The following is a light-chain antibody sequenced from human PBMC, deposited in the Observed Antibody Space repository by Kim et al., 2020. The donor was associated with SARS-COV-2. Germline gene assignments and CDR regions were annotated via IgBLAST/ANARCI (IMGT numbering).Light chain of an antibody. Sequence: APVGNGVPITCGGSQGISSWLAWYQQKPGKAPKLLIYGASTLQSGVPSRFSGSDSGTDFTLTISSLQPEDFATYYCQQANSFPLTFGGGTKVDIK. J-gene: IGKJ4*01. CDR2: GAS. CDR1: QGISSW. CDR3: QQANSFPLT. V-gene: IGKV1D-12*01.